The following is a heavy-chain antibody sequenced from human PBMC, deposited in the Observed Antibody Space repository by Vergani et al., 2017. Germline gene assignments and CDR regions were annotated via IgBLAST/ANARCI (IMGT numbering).Heavy chain of an antibody. CDR3: ARAAVVVVPAASYYYYYMDV. V-gene: IGHV1-69*01. J-gene: IGHJ6*03. CDR2: IIPIFGTA. CDR1: GGTFSSYA. Sequence: QVQLVQSGAEVKKPGSSVKVSCKASGGTFSSYAISWVRQAPGQGLEWMGGIIPIFGTANYAQKFQGRVTITADESTSTAYMELSSLRSEDTAVYYCARAAVVVVPAASYYYYYMDVWGKGTTVTVSS. D-gene: IGHD2-2*01.